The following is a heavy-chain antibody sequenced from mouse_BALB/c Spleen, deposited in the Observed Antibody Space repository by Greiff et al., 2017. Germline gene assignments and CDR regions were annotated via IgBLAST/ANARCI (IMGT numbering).Heavy chain of an antibody. V-gene: IGHV1-5*01. CDR1: GYSFTSYW. Sequence: VQLQQSGTVLARPGASVKMSCKASGYSFTSYWMHWVKQRPGQGLEWIGAIYPGNSDTSYNQKFKGKAKLTAVTSASTAYMELSSLTNEDSAVYYCTRGYYRYDWYCDVWGAGTTVTVSS. CDR2: IYPGNSDT. J-gene: IGHJ1*01. CDR3: TRGYYRYDWYCDV. D-gene: IGHD2-14*01.